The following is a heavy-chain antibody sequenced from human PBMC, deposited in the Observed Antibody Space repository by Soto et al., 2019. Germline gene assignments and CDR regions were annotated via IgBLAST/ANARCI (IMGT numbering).Heavy chain of an antibody. Sequence: GGSLRLSCAASGFTFSSYAMSWVRQAPGKGLEWVSAISGSGGSTYYADSVKGRFTISRDNSKNTLYLQMNSLRAEDTAVYYCAKGNSWKPAQGYYGMDVWGQGTTVTVSS. J-gene: IGHJ6*02. CDR3: AKGNSWKPAQGYYGMDV. D-gene: IGHD1-1*01. V-gene: IGHV3-23*01. CDR1: GFTFSSYA. CDR2: ISGSGGST.